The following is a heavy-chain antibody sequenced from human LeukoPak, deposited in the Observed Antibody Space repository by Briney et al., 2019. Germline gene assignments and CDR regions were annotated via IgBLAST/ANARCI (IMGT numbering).Heavy chain of an antibody. Sequence: ASVKVSCKASGGTFSSYAISWVRQAPGQGLEWMGGIIPIFGTANYAQKFQGRVTITADESASTAYMELSSLRCEDTAVYYCARDKGGGSWDNFDYWGQGTLVTASS. D-gene: IGHD2-15*01. CDR3: ARDKGGGSWDNFDY. J-gene: IGHJ4*02. V-gene: IGHV1-69*01. CDR2: IIPIFGTA. CDR1: GGTFSSYA.